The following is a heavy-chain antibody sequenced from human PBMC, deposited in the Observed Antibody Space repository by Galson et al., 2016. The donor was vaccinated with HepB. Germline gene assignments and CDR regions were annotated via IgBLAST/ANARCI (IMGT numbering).Heavy chain of an antibody. Sequence: CAISGDSVSSNSSAWNWIRQSPSRGLEWLGRTYYRSRWFIDYAMSVRSRLTINPDTAKNQFFLQLTSVTPDDTAVYYCARGVAASDFWGQGTLVTVSS. V-gene: IGHV6-1*01. CDR1: GDSVSSNSSA. CDR3: ARGVAASDF. CDR2: TYYRSRWFI. D-gene: IGHD6-6*01. J-gene: IGHJ4*02.